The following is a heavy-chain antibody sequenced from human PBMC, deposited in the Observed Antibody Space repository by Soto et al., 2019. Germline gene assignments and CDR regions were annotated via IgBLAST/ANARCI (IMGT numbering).Heavy chain of an antibody. D-gene: IGHD4-17*01. J-gene: IGHJ4*02. CDR1: GFTFSSYA. CDR2: ISGRGGST. V-gene: IGHV3-23*01. CDR3: AKEVPTGTMAHGGDY. Sequence: GGSLRLSCAASGFTFSSYAMSWVRQAPGKGLDWVSAISGRGGSTYYADSVKGRFTISRDNSKNTLYLQMNSLRAEDTVVYFCAKEVPTGTMAHGGDYWGQGTLVTVSS.